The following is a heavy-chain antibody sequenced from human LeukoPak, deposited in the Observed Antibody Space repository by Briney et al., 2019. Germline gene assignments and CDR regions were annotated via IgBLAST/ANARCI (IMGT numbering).Heavy chain of an antibody. J-gene: IGHJ3*02. CDR1: GFTFSSYS. CDR3: ASGDAFDI. V-gene: IGHV3-48*01. Sequence: GGSLRLSCAASGFTFSSYSMNWVRQAPGKGLEWVSYISSSSSTIYYADSVKGRFTISRDNAKNSLYLQMNSLRAEDTAVYYCASGDAFDIWGQGTMVTVSS. CDR2: ISSSSSTI.